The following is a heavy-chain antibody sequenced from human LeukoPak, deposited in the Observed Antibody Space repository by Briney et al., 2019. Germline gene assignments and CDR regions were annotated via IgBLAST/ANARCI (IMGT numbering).Heavy chain of an antibody. CDR1: GFTFSSYW. D-gene: IGHD2-21*01. J-gene: IGHJ3*02. Sequence: GGSLRLSCAASGFTFSSYWMHWVRQAPGKGLVWVSRINSDGSSTSYADSVKGRFTISRDNAKNSLYLQMNSLRAEDTAVYYCARSYSEDAFDIWGQGTMVTVSS. CDR2: INSDGSST. V-gene: IGHV3-74*01. CDR3: ARSYSEDAFDI.